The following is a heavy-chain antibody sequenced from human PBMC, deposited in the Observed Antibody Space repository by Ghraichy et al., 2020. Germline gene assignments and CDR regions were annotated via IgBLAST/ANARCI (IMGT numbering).Heavy chain of an antibody. V-gene: IGHV1-46*03. CDR1: GYTFTSYY. J-gene: IGHJ6*02. Sequence: ASVKVSCKASGYTFTSYYMHWVRQAPGQGLEWMGIINPSGGSTSYAQKFQGRVTMTRDTSTSTVYMELSSLRSEDTAVYYCARELLRAGYYDSSGYSPYGMDVWGQGTTVTVSS. D-gene: IGHD3-22*01. CDR2: INPSGGST. CDR3: ARELLRAGYYDSSGYSPYGMDV.